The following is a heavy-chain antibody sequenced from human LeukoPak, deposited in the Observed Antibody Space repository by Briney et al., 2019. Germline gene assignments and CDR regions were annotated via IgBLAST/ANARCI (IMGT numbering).Heavy chain of an antibody. V-gene: IGHV4-39*07. CDR3: ARERFATHDYLWAAYYYYMDV. D-gene: IGHD2/OR15-2a*01. CDR1: GGSTSSSNYY. J-gene: IGHJ6*03. CDR2: IYYSGST. Sequence: SETLSLTCTVSGGSTSSSNYYWGWIRQPPGKGLEWIGSIYYSGSTYYHPSLKSRVTISVDTSKNQFSLKPSSVTAADTAVYYWARERFATHDYLWAAYYYYMDVWGKGTTVTVSS.